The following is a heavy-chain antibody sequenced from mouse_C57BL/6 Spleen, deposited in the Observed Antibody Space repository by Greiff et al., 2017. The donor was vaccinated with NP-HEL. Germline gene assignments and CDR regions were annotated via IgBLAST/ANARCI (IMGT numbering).Heavy chain of an antibody. CDR1: GFSFNTYA. CDR2: IRSKSNNYAT. V-gene: IGHV10-1*01. J-gene: IGHJ1*03. CDR3: VRHYYGSSYGYLDV. Sequence: EVQLVESGGGLVQPKGSLKLSCAASGFSFNTYAMNWVRQAPGKGLEWVARIRSKSNNYATYYADSVKDRFTISRDDSESMLYLQMNNLKTEDTAMYYCVRHYYGSSYGYLDVWGTGTTVTVSS. D-gene: IGHD1-1*01.